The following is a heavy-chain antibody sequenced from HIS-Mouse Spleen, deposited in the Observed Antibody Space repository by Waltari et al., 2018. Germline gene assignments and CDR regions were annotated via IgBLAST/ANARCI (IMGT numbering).Heavy chain of an antibody. V-gene: IGHV4-39*07. Sequence: QLQLHESGPGLVKPSEALSITCTVSGCSIISSSYYWVCNRQPPGKGLAWIGSIYYSGSTYYNPSLKSRVTISVDTSKNQFSLKLSSVTAADTAVYYCARGREAARRNTFDPWGQGTLVTVSS. CDR1: GCSIISSSYY. D-gene: IGHD6-6*01. CDR3: ARGREAARRNTFDP. J-gene: IGHJ5*02. CDR2: IYYSGST.